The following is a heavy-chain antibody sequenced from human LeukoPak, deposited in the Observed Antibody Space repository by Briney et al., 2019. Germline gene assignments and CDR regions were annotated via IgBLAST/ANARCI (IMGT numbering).Heavy chain of an antibody. CDR3: ARVAMAENYYDSSGYFDY. D-gene: IGHD3-22*01. Sequence: SETLSLTCTVSGDSISSYYWSWIRQPPGKGLEWIGYIYYDGSTNYNPSLKSRVTISVDTSKNQFSLKLSSVTAADTAVYYCARVAMAENYYDSSGYFDYWGQGTLVTVSS. J-gene: IGHJ4*02. CDR2: IYYDGST. V-gene: IGHV4-59*01. CDR1: GDSISSYY.